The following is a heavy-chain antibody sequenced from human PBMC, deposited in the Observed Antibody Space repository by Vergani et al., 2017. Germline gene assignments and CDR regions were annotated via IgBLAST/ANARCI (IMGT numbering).Heavy chain of an antibody. J-gene: IGHJ6*02. CDR2: IKQDGSEK. Sequence: EVQLVESGGGLVKPGGSLRLSCAASGFTFSSYWMSWVRQAPGKGLEWVANIKQDGSEKYYVDSVKGRFTISRDNAKNSLYLQMNSLRAADTAVYYCARGRRGYSGYEKRHYGMDVWGQGTTVTVSS. V-gene: IGHV3-7*03. CDR3: ARGRRGYSGYEKRHYGMDV. D-gene: IGHD5-12*01. CDR1: GFTFSSYW.